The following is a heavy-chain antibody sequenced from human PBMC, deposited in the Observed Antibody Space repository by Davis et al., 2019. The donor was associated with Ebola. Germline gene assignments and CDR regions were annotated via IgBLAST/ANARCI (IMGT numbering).Heavy chain of an antibody. V-gene: IGHV4-59*08. CDR3: ARSSGDYIDY. J-gene: IGHJ4*02. D-gene: IGHD6-6*01. CDR2: IYYSGST. Sequence: MPGGSLTLSCTVSGGSISSYYWSWIRQPPGKGLEWIGYIYYSGSTNYNPSLKSRVTISVDTSKNQFSLKLSSVTAADTAVYYCARSSGDYIDYWGQGTLVTVSS. CDR1: GGSISSYY.